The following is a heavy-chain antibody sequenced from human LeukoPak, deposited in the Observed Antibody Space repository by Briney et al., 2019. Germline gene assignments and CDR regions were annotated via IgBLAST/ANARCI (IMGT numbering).Heavy chain of an antibody. Sequence: GGSLRLSCAASGFTFSSYSMNWVRQAPGKGLEWVSSISSSSSCIYYADSVKGRFTISRDNAKNSLYLQMNSLRAEDTAVYYCAGGLPLENTFDYWGQGTLVTVSS. CDR1: GFTFSSYS. D-gene: IGHD1-14*01. V-gene: IGHV3-21*01. J-gene: IGHJ4*02. CDR3: AGGLPLENTFDY. CDR2: ISSSSSCI.